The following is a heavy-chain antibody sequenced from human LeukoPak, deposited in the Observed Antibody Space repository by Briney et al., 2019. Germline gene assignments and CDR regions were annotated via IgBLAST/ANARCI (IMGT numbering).Heavy chain of an antibody. Sequence: SETLSLTCAASGGSISSGGYSWSWIRQPPGKGLEWIGYIYHSGSTYYNPSLKSRVTISVDRSKNQFSLKLSSVTAADTAVYYCARVVEGYCSSTSCPTTIDYWGQGTLVTVSS. D-gene: IGHD2-2*01. CDR3: ARVVEGYCSSTSCPTTIDY. J-gene: IGHJ4*02. CDR1: GGSISSGGYS. CDR2: IYHSGST. V-gene: IGHV4-30-2*01.